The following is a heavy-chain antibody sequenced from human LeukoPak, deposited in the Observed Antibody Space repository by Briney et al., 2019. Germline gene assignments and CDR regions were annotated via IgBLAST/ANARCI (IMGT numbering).Heavy chain of an antibody. Sequence: GGSLRLSCAASGFTFSFYAMYWVRQAPGKGLEWVSTITASDGGSTYYKDSVKGRFTISRDNSKNTLYLQIHSLRFDDTAVYYCAKGSGSGWYGWFDPWGQGTLVTVSS. D-gene: IGHD6-19*01. CDR1: GFTFSFYA. CDR3: AKGSGSGWYGWFDP. CDR2: ITASDGGST. V-gene: IGHV3-23*01. J-gene: IGHJ5*02.